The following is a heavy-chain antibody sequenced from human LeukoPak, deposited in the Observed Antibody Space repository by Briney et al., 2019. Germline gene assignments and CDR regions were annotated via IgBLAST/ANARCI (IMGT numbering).Heavy chain of an antibody. CDR2: IRGNGET. V-gene: IGHV3-23*01. J-gene: IGHJ4*02. D-gene: IGHD5-18*01. CDR3: AKASWVSSTDTVR. CDR1: RLSHLQFA. Sequence: GECLRLSLASTRLSHLQFAMNEVRPGPSRGGEWVSSIRGNGETFYADSVKGRFPLSSDSYRNTVYFQLKNMRVEDTAIYYCAKASWVSSTDTVRWGQGTLVTVSS.